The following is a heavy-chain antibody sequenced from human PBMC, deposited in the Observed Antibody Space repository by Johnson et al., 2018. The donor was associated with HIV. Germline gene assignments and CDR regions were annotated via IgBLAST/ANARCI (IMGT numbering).Heavy chain of an antibody. CDR3: AREATDAYVGLVGATTLGIQPAAFDI. CDR1: GFTFSTYA. D-gene: IGHD1-26*01. CDR2: VSGSGGST. V-gene: IGHV3-23*04. J-gene: IGHJ3*02. Sequence: MHLVESGGGLVQPGGSLRLSCVASGFTFSTYAMSWVRQAPGKGLEWVSAVSGSGGSTYYADSVKGRFAFSRDHYKHTLFLQMNSLRADDTAIYYCAREATDAYVGLVGATTLGIQPAAFDIWGQGTMVTVSS.